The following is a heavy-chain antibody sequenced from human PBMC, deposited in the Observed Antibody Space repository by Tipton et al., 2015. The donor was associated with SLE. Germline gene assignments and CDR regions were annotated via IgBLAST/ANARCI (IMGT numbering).Heavy chain of an antibody. CDR1: GFTFSSHA. CDR2: ITPTGDNT. CDR3: ARAPGGGATVLSDH. V-gene: IGHV3-23*01. Sequence: SLRLSCTASGFTFSSHAMNWARQAPGKGLEWVSAITPTGDNTYYPDSVKGRFTISRDNSRSTLFLQMSSLRVEDTALYYCARAPGGGATVLSDHWGLGTLVTVSS. J-gene: IGHJ4*02. D-gene: IGHD1-26*01.